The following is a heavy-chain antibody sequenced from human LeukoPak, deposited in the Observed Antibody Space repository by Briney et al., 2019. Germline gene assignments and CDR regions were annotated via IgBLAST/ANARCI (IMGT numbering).Heavy chain of an antibody. J-gene: IGHJ3*02. Sequence: SETLSLTCAVYGGSSSGYYWSWIRQPPGKGLEWIGEINHSGSTNYNPSLKSRVTISVDTSKNQFSLKLSSVTAADTAVYYCARDVFPYYGLLPGPNEAFDIWGQGTRVTVSS. CDR3: ARDVFPYYGLLPGPNEAFDI. V-gene: IGHV4-34*01. CDR2: INHSGST. CDR1: GGSSSGYY. D-gene: IGHD3-9*01.